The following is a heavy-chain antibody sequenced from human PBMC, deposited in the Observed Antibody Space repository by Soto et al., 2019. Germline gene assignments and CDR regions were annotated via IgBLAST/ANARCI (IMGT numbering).Heavy chain of an antibody. Sequence: EVQLVESGGGLVQPGGSLRLTCEASGFTFSGYWMSWVRQAPGKGLEWVANVKQDGSDKYYVDSVKGRFSISRDNAKNLLYLKMNGLRDGGTAVYYCARGGGNFDQWGQGTLVTVSS. D-gene: IGHD3-16*01. J-gene: IGHJ4*02. CDR1: GFTFSGYW. CDR2: VKQDGSDK. CDR3: ARGGGNFDQ. V-gene: IGHV3-7*04.